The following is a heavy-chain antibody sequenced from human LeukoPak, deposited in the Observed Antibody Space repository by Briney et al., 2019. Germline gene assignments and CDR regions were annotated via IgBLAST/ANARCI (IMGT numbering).Heavy chain of an antibody. J-gene: IGHJ4*02. CDR2: MNAGNGNT. CDR3: AREGSMVRGVGIFGFDY. CDR1: GYTFISYA. D-gene: IGHD3-10*01. V-gene: IGHV1-3*03. Sequence: ASVKVSCKSSGYTFISYAMHWVRQASGQRLEWMGWMNAGNGNTKYSQKFQGRVTITRDTSASTAYMELSSLKSEDMAVYYCAREGSMVRGVGIFGFDYWGQGTLVTVSS.